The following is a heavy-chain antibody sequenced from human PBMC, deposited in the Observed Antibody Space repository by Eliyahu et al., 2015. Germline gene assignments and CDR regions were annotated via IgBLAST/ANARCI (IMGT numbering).Heavy chain of an antibody. Sequence: EVQLVESGGGLVQPGGSLRLSCAASGFTVSSNYXXWVRQAPGKGLEWVSVIYSGGSTYYADSVKGRFTISRDNSKNTLYLQMNSLRAEDTAVYYCARDRSYYGSGSYSYYYYGMDVWGQGTTVTVSS. CDR2: IYSGGST. V-gene: IGHV3-66*01. CDR3: ARDRSYYGSGSYSYYYYGMDV. CDR1: GFTVSSNY. D-gene: IGHD3-10*01. J-gene: IGHJ6*02.